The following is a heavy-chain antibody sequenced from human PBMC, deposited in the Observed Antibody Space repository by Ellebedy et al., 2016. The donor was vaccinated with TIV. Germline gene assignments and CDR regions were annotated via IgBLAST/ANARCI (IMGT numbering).Heavy chain of an antibody. D-gene: IGHD3-22*01. CDR1: GFTFSSFA. CDR3: AKGTSSGFNYDRVGFEY. V-gene: IGHV3-23*01. Sequence: GESLKTSCAASGFTFSSFAMHWVRQAPGKGLEWLSVISGGGDSTYHAGSVKGRSTITRDNSKNTLYLQMDRLRAEDTAVYYCAKGTSSGFNYDRVGFEYWGQGALVTVSS. CDR2: ISGGGDST. J-gene: IGHJ4*02.